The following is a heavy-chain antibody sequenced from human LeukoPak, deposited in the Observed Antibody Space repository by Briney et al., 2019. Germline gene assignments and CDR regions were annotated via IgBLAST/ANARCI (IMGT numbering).Heavy chain of an antibody. J-gene: IGHJ4*02. Sequence: SVKVSCKASGGTFRNYALSWVRQAPGQGHEWMGGLIPLFGRAEYAQKFQGRVTIIADEATNTAYLELNSLTSDGTAIYYCASPKENNDYSFDYWGQGTLVTVST. CDR1: GGTFRNYA. V-gene: IGHV1-69*13. CDR3: ASPKENNDYSFDY. CDR2: LIPLFGRA. D-gene: IGHD1/OR15-1a*01.